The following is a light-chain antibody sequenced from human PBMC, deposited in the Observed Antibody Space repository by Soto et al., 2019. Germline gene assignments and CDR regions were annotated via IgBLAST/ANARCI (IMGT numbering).Light chain of an antibody. CDR1: QNIGSL. CDR2: AAS. CDR3: HQSYSSWT. V-gene: IGKV1-39*01. Sequence: DIQMTQSPSSLSASVGDRVTITCRASQNIGSLLNWYQQKPGKAPNLLIYAASSLHSGVPSRFSGSGSGTDFTLTITSLQPEDFATFYCHQSYSSWTFGQGTKVEIK. J-gene: IGKJ1*01.